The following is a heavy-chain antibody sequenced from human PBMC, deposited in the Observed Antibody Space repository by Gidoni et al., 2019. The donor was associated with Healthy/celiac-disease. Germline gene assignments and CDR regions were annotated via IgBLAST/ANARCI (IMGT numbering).Heavy chain of an antibody. CDR3: ARVGSITGTRFDY. V-gene: IGHV1-3*01. Sequence: QVQLVQSGAEVKKPGASVKVSCKASGYTFTSYAMHWVRQAPGQRLEWMGWINAGNGNTKYSQKFQGRVTITRDTSASTAYMELSSLRSEDTAVYYCARVGSITGTRFDYWGQGTLVTVSS. CDR2: INAGNGNT. D-gene: IGHD1-7*01. J-gene: IGHJ4*02. CDR1: GYTFTSYA.